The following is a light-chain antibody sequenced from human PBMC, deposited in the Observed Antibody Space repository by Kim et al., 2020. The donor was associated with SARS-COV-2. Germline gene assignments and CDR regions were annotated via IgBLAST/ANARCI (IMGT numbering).Light chain of an antibody. V-gene: IGLV2-23*02. CDR2: EVN. CDR3: CSYAGTNTRVL. CDR1: SSDVGTYNL. Sequence: QSITISCTGTSSDVGTYNLVSWYQQHPGKAPKVMIYEVNKRPSGISNRFSGSKSGNTASLTISGLQAEDEADYYCCSYAGTNTRVLFGGGTQLTVL. J-gene: IGLJ2*01.